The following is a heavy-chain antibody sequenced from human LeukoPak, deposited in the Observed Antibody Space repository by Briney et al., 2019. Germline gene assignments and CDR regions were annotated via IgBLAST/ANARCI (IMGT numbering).Heavy chain of an antibody. J-gene: IGHJ4*02. CDR1: GYTFTGYY. CDR2: INPNSGGT. Sequence: ASVKVSCKASGYTFTGYYMHWVRQAPGQGLEWMGWINPNSGGTNYAQKFQGRVTMTRDTSISTAYLQWSSLKASDTAMYYCARQMYYYDSSGTLGYWGQGTLVTVSS. CDR3: ARQMYYYDSSGTLGY. V-gene: IGHV1-2*02. D-gene: IGHD3-22*01.